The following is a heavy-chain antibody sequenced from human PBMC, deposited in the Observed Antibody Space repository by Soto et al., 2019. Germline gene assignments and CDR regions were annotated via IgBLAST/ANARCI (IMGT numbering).Heavy chain of an antibody. D-gene: IGHD2-15*01. CDR3: AKENTPPYFDS. CDR1: GFSLNDFG. V-gene: IGHV3-33*03. CDR2: LWYDGNRK. Sequence: PGGSLRLSCATSGFSLNDFGIHWVRQAPGKGLEWVSHLWYDGNRKNYADSVKGRFTVSRDSSKNTVYLHMDSLRAEDTAVYYCAKENTPPYFDSWGQGALVTVSS. J-gene: IGHJ4*02.